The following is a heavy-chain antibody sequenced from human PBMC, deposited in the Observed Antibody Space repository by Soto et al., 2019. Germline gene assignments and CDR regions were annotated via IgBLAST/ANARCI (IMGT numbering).Heavy chain of an antibody. Sequence: PSETLSLTCTVSGGSISDHYWSWIRQPPGKGLEWIGYIFYTGYTTYSPSLKSRATISLDTSRNQFSLRLSSVTAADTAVYYCAREKGEWFGDLFPHRWLDTWSQGTLVTVSA. D-gene: IGHD3-10*01. CDR2: IFYTGYT. CDR1: GGSISDHY. V-gene: IGHV4-59*11. J-gene: IGHJ5*02. CDR3: AREKGEWFGDLFPHRWLDT.